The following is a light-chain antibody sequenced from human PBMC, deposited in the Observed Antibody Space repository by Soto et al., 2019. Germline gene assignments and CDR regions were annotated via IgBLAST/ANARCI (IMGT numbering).Light chain of an antibody. CDR2: GAS. CDR3: QQSNNLPLT. CDR1: QSVSSN. Sequence: EIGMPHSPATLSLSPGARATLSCRASQSVSSNLAWYQQKPGQAPRLLIYGASSRATGIPVRLSGSGSGTEFTLTISSLQSEDFAVYYCQQSNNLPLTFCQGTLLEIK. J-gene: IGKJ5*01. V-gene: IGKV3-15*01.